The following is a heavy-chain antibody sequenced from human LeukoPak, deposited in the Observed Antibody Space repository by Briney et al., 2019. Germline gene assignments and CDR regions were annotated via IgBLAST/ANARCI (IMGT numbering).Heavy chain of an antibody. Sequence: PSETLSLTCAVYGGSFSGYYWSWIRQPPGKGLEWIGEINHSGSTNYNPSLKSRVTISVDTSKNQFPLKLSSVTAADTAVYYCARATVNYYGSGSYPLYYFDYWGQGTLVTVSS. D-gene: IGHD3-10*01. CDR2: INHSGST. V-gene: IGHV4-34*01. J-gene: IGHJ4*02. CDR1: GGSFSGYY. CDR3: ARATVNYYGSGSYPLYYFDY.